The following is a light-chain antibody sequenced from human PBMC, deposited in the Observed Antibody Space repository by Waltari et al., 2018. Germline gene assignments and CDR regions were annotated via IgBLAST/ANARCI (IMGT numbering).Light chain of an antibody. V-gene: IGKV3-15*01. CDR3: QQSKIWPA. CDR2: GAS. J-gene: IGKJ1*01. CDR1: QDISSD. Sequence: EIVMTQSPATLSVSPGERATLSRRASQDISSDLAWDQQRPCQAPRPLIFGASTRATCVPAXFSGSASGXXVTFTVSSLQSXXXGIXYCQQSKIWPAFGQGTKVEIK.